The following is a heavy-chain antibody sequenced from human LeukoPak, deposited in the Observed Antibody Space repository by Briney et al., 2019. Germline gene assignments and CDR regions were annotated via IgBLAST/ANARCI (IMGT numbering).Heavy chain of an antibody. Sequence: GGSLRLSCAASGFTFSSYAMSWVRQAPGKGLEWVSAISGSGGSTYYADSVKGRFTISRDNSKDTLYLQMNSLRAEDTAVYYCAKDSCSGGSCYHRNNWFDPWGQGTLVTVSS. D-gene: IGHD2-15*01. CDR3: AKDSCSGGSCYHRNNWFDP. V-gene: IGHV3-23*01. J-gene: IGHJ5*02. CDR2: ISGSGGST. CDR1: GFTFSSYA.